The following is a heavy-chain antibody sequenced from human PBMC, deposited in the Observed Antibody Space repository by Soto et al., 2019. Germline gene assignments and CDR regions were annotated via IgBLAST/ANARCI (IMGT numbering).Heavy chain of an antibody. V-gene: IGHV4-39*01. CDR3: ARGVYNYYYSSGQTTYSFEH. CDR2: IFYSGST. J-gene: IGHJ1*01. D-gene: IGHD3-22*01. Sequence: SETLSLTCTVSGGSISSSSYYWGWIRQPPGKGLEWIGSIFYSGSTYYNPSLKSRVTISVDTSKNQFSLKLSSVTAADAAVYYCARGVYNYYYSSGQTTYSFEHWGQGILVTVSS. CDR1: GGSISSSSYY.